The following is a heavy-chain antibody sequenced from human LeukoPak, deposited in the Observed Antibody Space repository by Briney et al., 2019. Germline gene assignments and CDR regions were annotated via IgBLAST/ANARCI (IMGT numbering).Heavy chain of an antibody. D-gene: IGHD3-22*01. J-gene: IGHJ3*02. CDR2: ISGSGGST. CDR3: AKDRLMIVVVDDAFDI. Sequence: GGSLRLSCAASGFTFSSYAMSWVRQAPGKGLEWVSAISGSGGSTYYADSVKGRFTISRDNSKNTLYLQMNSLRAEDTAVYYCAKDRLMIVVVDDAFDIWGQGTMVTVSS. V-gene: IGHV3-23*01. CDR1: GFTFSSYA.